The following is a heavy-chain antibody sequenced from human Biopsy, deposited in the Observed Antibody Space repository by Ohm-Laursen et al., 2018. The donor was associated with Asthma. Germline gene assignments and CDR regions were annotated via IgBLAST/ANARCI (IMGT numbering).Heavy chain of an antibody. CDR3: ARIKIRIGAGTDRYFDL. V-gene: IGHV1-2*06. CDR2: IDPNSGGT. J-gene: IGHJ2*01. D-gene: IGHD3-16*01. CDR1: GYPFTAYY. Sequence: ASVKVSCKASGYPFTAYYVHWVRQAPGQGLEWMGRIDPNSGGTNYAQKFLGRATMTRDTSVNTAFMVLSRLRSDDTAVYYCARIKIRIGAGTDRYFDLWGRGTLVTVSS.